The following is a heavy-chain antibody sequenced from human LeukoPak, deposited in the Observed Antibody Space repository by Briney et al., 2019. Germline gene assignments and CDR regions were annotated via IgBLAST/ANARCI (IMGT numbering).Heavy chain of an antibody. CDR3: AREVVDYYDSSGYPDY. J-gene: IGHJ4*02. V-gene: IGHV4-61*02. CDR1: GGSISSGSYY. CDR2: IYTSGST. D-gene: IGHD3-22*01. Sequence: KPSETLSLTCTVSGGSISSGSYYWSWIRQPAGKGLEWIGRIYTSGSTNYNPSLKSRVTMSVDTSKNQFSLKLSSVTAADTAVYYCAREVVDYYDSSGYPDYWGQGTLVTVSS.